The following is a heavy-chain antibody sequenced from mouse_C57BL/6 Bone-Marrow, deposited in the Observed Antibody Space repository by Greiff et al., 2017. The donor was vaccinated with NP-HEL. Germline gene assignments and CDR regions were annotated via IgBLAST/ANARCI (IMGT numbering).Heavy chain of an antibody. V-gene: IGHV1-81*01. J-gene: IGHJ3*01. Sequence: QVHVKQSGAELARPGASVKLSCKASGYTFTSYGISWVKQRTGQGLEWIGEIYPRSGNTYYNEKFKGKATLTADKSSSTAYMELRSLTSEDSAVYFCARGGGYYGSFAYWGQGTLVTVSA. D-gene: IGHD1-1*01. CDR2: IYPRSGNT. CDR3: ARGGGYYGSFAY. CDR1: GYTFTSYG.